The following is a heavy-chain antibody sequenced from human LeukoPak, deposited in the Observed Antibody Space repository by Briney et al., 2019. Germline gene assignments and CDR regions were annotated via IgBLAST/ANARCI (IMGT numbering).Heavy chain of an antibody. Sequence: PSETLSLACAVYGGSFSGYYWSWIRQPPGKGLEWIGEINHSGSTNYNPSLKSRVTISVDTSKNQFSLKLSSVTAAYTAVYYCARAAHYYDSSGYYYGPLDYWGQGTLVTVSS. J-gene: IGHJ4*02. CDR3: ARAAHYYDSSGYYYGPLDY. CDR2: INHSGST. CDR1: GGSFSGYY. V-gene: IGHV4-34*01. D-gene: IGHD3-22*01.